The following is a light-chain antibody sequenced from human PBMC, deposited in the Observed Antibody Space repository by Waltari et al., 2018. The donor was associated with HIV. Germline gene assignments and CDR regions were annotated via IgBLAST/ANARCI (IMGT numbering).Light chain of an antibody. CDR2: EVS. J-gene: IGLJ2*01. CDR1: SSDVGGYNY. CDR3: SSYTSSSTLV. V-gene: IGLV2-14*01. Sequence: QSALTQPASVSGSPGQSITISCTGTSSDVGGYNYVSWYQQHPGKAPKLMIYEVSTRPAGVSNRFSGSKSGNTASLTISGLQAEDEADYYCSSYTSSSTLVVGGGTKLTVL.